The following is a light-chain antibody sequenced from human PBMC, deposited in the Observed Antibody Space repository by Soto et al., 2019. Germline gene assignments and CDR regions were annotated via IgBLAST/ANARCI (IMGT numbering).Light chain of an antibody. CDR2: EGS. CDR3: CSYAGSHYV. J-gene: IGLJ1*01. V-gene: IGLV2-23*01. CDR1: SSDVRSYNL. Sequence: QSVLTQPASVSGSPGQSITISCTGTSSDVRSYNLVSWYQQHPGKAPKLKIYEGSKRPSGVSNRFSGSKSGNTASLTISGLQAEDEADYYCCSYAGSHYVFGTGTKVTVL.